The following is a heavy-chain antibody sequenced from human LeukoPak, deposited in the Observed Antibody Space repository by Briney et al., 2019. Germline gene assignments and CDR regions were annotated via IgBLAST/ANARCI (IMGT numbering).Heavy chain of an antibody. CDR3: ARAAGTILTTPFGY. CDR2: ISYDGSNK. Sequence: PGGSLRLSCAASGFTFSSYAMHWVRQAPGKGLEWVAVISYDGSNKYYADSVKGRFTISRDNSKNTLYLQMNSLRAEDTAVYYCARAAGTILTTPFGYWGQGTLVTVSS. J-gene: IGHJ4*02. V-gene: IGHV3-30-3*01. D-gene: IGHD4-17*01. CDR1: GFTFSSYA.